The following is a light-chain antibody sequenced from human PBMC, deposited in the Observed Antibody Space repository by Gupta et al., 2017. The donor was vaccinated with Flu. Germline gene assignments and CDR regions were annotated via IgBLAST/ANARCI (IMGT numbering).Light chain of an antibody. J-gene: IGKJ4*01. CDR1: QSLLHSNGNNY. Sequence: ISCRSSQSLLHSNGNNYVDWYLQKPGQSPQLLIYMGSNRASGVPDRFSGSGSGTDFTLKISRVEAEDVGIYYCMQALQPPLGFGGGTKVEIK. CDR2: MGS. CDR3: MQALQPPLG. V-gene: IGKV2-28*01.